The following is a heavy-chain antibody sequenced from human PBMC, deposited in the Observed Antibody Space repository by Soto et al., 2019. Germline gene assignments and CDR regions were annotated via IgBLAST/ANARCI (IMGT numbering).Heavy chain of an antibody. Sequence: QMQPQESGPGLVKPSENLSLTCTVSGGSISSYYWSWIRQPPGKGLEWIGYIYYSGSTNYNPSLKSRVTISVDTSKNQFSLKLSSVTAADTAVYYCARRYGDYFDYWCQGTLVTVSS. V-gene: IGHV4-59*08. D-gene: IGHD4-17*01. J-gene: IGHJ4*02. CDR1: GGSISSYY. CDR2: IYYSGST. CDR3: ARRYGDYFDY.